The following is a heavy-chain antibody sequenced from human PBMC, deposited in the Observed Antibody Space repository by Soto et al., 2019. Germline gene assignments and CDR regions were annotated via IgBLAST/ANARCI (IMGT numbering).Heavy chain of an antibody. CDR1: GYTFTSYG. V-gene: IGHV1-18*01. Sequence: QVQLVQSGAEVKKPGASVKVSCKASGYTFTSYGISWVRQAPGQGLEWMGWISAYNGNTNYAQKLQGRVTMTTDTSTSTAYMELRSLRSGRTAVYYCALNIVAVLPHFDGSDPNYYYYCGMDVWGQGTTVTVSS. J-gene: IGHJ6*02. CDR2: ISAYNGNT. D-gene: IGHD3-9*01. CDR3: ALNIVAVLPHFDGSDPNYYYYCGMDV.